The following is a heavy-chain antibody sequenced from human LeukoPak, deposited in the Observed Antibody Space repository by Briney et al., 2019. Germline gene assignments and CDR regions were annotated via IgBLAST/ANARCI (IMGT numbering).Heavy chain of an antibody. CDR1: GASISSSSYY. CDR3: AKGAGGFSYYNWFDP. D-gene: IGHD5-18*01. J-gene: IGHJ5*02. CDR2: IYYSGTT. V-gene: IGHV4-39*07. Sequence: SETLSLTCTVSGASISSSSYYWGWIRQPPGEGLEYIGGIYYSGTTHYNPSLESRVTISVDTSKNQFSLKLASVTAADTAIYYCAKGAGGFSYYNWFDPWGQGTLVTVSS.